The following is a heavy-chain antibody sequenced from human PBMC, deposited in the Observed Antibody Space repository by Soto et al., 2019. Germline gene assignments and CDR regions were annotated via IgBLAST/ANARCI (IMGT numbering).Heavy chain of an antibody. Sequence: GGSLRLSCAASGFSFSNYAMSWVRQAPGKGLEWVSAISGSGGSTYYADTVKGRFTISRDNSKKTLNLKMNSLRAEDTAVYYCAKGPSSGWAYYHYGMDVWGQGTTVTVSS. CDR1: GFSFSNYA. V-gene: IGHV3-23*01. CDR3: AKGPSSGWAYYHYGMDV. D-gene: IGHD6-19*01. CDR2: ISGSGGST. J-gene: IGHJ6*02.